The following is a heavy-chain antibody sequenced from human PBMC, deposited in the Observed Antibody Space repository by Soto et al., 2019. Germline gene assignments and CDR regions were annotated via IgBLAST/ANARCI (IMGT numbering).Heavy chain of an antibody. CDR2: ISGSGGST. Sequence: GGSLRLSCAASGFTFSSYAMSWVRQAPGKGLEWVSAISGSGGSTYYADSVKGRFTISRDNSKNTLYLQMNSLRAEDTAVYYCAKDTHPPYCSSTSCPIDYWGQGTLVTVSS. V-gene: IGHV3-23*01. J-gene: IGHJ4*02. CDR1: GFTFSSYA. D-gene: IGHD2-2*01. CDR3: AKDTHPPYCSSTSCPIDY.